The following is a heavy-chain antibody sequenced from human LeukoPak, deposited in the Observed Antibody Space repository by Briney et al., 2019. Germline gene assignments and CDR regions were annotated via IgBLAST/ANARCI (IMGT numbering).Heavy chain of an antibody. Sequence: SETLSLTCTVSGGSISSYYWSWIPQPPGKGLEWIGYIYYSGSTNYNASLKSRITLSVDTSKNQFSLKLSSVTAADTAVYYCARVARRRGYSYGYDYWGQGTLVTVSS. CDR1: GGSISSYY. V-gene: IGHV4-59*01. J-gene: IGHJ4*02. CDR2: IYYSGST. D-gene: IGHD5-18*01. CDR3: ARVARRRGYSYGYDY.